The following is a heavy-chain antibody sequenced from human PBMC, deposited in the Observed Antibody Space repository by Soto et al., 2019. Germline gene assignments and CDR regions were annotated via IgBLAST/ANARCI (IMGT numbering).Heavy chain of an antibody. CDR1: GFTFSSYG. CDR2: IWYDGINK. J-gene: IGHJ4*02. V-gene: IGHV3-33*01. D-gene: IGHD2-15*01. Sequence: QVQLVESGGGVVQPGRSLRLSCAASGFTFSSYGMHWVRQAPGKGLEWVAVIWYDGINKYYADSVKGRFTLSSDNSKNTLYLQMNSLRAEDTAVYYCARDGYCSGGSCYAVPVFDYWGQGTLVTVSS. CDR3: ARDGYCSGGSCYAVPVFDY.